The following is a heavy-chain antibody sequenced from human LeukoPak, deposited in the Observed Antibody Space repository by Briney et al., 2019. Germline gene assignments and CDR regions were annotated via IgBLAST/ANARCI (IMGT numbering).Heavy chain of an antibody. J-gene: IGHJ5*02. D-gene: IGHD5-18*01. V-gene: IGHV3-48*03. CDR1: GFNFSSYA. CDR3: ATTGIQDWFDP. Sequence: GESLKISCAASGFNFSSYAMNWVRQAPGKGLEWVSSISSSGSTIYYADSVKGRFTISRDNAKNSLYLQMNSLRAEDTAVYYCATTGIQDWFDPWGQGTLVTVSS. CDR2: ISSSGSTI.